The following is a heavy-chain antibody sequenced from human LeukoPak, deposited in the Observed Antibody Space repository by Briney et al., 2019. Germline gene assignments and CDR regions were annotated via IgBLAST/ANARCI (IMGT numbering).Heavy chain of an antibody. J-gene: IGHJ4*02. Sequence: SETLSLTCTVSGGSISSHYWSWIRQPPGKGLEWIGYIYYSGSTNYNPSLKSRVTISVDTSKNQFSLKLSSVTAADTAVYYCARDYYDSSGYYDHHYFDYWGQGTLVTVSS. CDR1: GGSISSHY. V-gene: IGHV4-59*11. CDR3: ARDYYDSSGYYDHHYFDY. D-gene: IGHD3-22*01. CDR2: IYYSGST.